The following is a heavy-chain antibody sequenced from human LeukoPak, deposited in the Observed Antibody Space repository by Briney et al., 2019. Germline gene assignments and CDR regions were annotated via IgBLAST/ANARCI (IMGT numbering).Heavy chain of an antibody. V-gene: IGHV3-7*03. J-gene: IGHJ3*02. Sequence: PGGSLRLSCAASGFTFSSYWMTWVRQAPGKGLEWVANIKQDGSEAYYVDSVKGRFTISRDNAKNSLYLQMNSPRAEDTAVYYCAKDPNGDYVGAFDIWGQGTMVTVSS. CDR2: IKQDGSEA. D-gene: IGHD4-17*01. CDR3: AKDPNGDYVGAFDI. CDR1: GFTFSSYW.